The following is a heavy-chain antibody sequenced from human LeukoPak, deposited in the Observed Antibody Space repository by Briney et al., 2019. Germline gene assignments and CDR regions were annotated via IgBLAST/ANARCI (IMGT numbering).Heavy chain of an antibody. CDR1: GYTFTGYY. Sequence: GASVKVSCKASGYTFTGYYMHWVRQAPGQGLEWMGWINPNSGGTNYAQKFQGRVTMTRDTSISTAYMELSRLRSDDTAVYYCARVDYYDSSGYYGRGYFDYWGQGTLVTVSS. D-gene: IGHD3-22*01. J-gene: IGHJ4*02. CDR3: ARVDYYDSSGYYGRGYFDY. V-gene: IGHV1-2*02. CDR2: INPNSGGT.